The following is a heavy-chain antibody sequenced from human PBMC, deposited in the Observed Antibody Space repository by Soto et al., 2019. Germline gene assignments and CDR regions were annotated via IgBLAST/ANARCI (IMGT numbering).Heavy chain of an antibody. CDR2: ISSSKNYI. Sequence: GGSLRLSCVASGFTFSDYSMNLVRQAPGKGLEWVSSISSSKNYIYYADSLEGRFSISRDNTQNSLYLQMNSLRVEDTAVYYCARRRGPERDCSVGSCYSRRDAFDIWGQGSMVTVSS. CDR1: GFTFSDYS. V-gene: IGHV3-21*01. J-gene: IGHJ3*02. D-gene: IGHD2-15*01. CDR3: ARRRGPERDCSVGSCYSRRDAFDI.